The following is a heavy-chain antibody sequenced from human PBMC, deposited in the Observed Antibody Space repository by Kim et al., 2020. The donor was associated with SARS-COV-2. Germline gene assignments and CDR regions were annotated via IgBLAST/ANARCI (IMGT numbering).Heavy chain of an antibody. CDR1: GGTFSSYA. D-gene: IGHD1-26*01. Sequence: SVKVSCKASGGTFSSYAISWVRQAPGQGLEWMGGIIPIFGTANYAQKFQGRVTITADESTSTAYMELSSLRSEDTAVYYCARVGPWYSGSPNGGYFQHWGQGTLVTVSS. CDR3: ARVGPWYSGSPNGGYFQH. J-gene: IGHJ1*01. CDR2: IIPIFGTA. V-gene: IGHV1-69*13.